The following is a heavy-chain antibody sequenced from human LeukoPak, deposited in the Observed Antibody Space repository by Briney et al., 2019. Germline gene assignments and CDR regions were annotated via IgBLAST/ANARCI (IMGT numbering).Heavy chain of an antibody. CDR2: IIPILGIA. Sequence: SVKVSCKASGGTFSSYAISWVRQAPGQGLEWMGRIIPILGIANYAQKFQGRVTITADKSTSTAYMELSSLRSEDTAVYYCAKVLRGYAGSGSYYFDYWGQGTLVTVSS. V-gene: IGHV1-69*04. CDR1: GGTFSSYA. CDR3: AKVLRGYAGSGSYYFDY. D-gene: IGHD1-26*01. J-gene: IGHJ4*02.